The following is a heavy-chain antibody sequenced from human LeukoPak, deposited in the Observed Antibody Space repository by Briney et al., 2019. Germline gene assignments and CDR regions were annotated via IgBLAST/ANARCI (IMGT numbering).Heavy chain of an antibody. V-gene: IGHV3-48*03. D-gene: IGHD3-3*01. Sequence: GSLRLSCGASGFTFSSYEMNWVRQAPGEGLEWVSYISSSGSTIYYADSVKGRFTISRDNAKNSLYLQMNSLRAEDTAVYYCARAQITIFGVEHYFDYWGQGTLVTVSS. CDR3: ARAQITIFGVEHYFDY. J-gene: IGHJ4*02. CDR2: ISSSGSTI. CDR1: GFTFSSYE.